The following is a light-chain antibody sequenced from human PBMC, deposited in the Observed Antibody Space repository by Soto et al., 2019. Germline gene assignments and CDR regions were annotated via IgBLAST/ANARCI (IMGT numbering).Light chain of an antibody. J-gene: IGLJ1*01. Sequence: QSALTQPASVSGSPGQSITISCTGTSRDVGAYNLVSWYQQYPGKAPKLVIYEVSKRPSGVSDRFSGSKSGNTASLTISGLQADDEADYYCCSYAGSSRIFGTGTKPTVL. V-gene: IGLV2-23*02. CDR2: EVS. CDR1: SRDVGAYNL. CDR3: CSYAGSSRI.